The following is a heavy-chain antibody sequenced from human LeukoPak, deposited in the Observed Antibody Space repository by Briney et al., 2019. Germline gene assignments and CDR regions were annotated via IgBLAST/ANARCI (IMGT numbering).Heavy chain of an antibody. CDR1: GGSFSGYY. CDR2: INHSGST. J-gene: IGHJ4*02. D-gene: IGHD4-23*01. CDR3: ARFGYGGNSGLVHYFDY. V-gene: IGHV4-34*01. Sequence: SETLSLTCAVYGGSFSGYYWSWIRQPPGKGLEWIGEINHSGSTNYNPSLKSRVTISVDTSKSQFSLKLSSVTAADTAVYYCARFGYGGNSGLVHYFDYWGQGTLVTVSS.